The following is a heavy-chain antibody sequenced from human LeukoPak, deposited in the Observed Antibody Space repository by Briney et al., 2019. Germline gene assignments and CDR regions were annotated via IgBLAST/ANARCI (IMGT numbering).Heavy chain of an antibody. CDR2: IFGSGGST. CDR1: GFIVSGYH. Sequence: PGGSLRLSCAASGFIVSGYHMDWVRQAPGKGLEWVSGIFGSGGSTHYADSVKGRFTISRDNSKNTVYLQMNSLRAEDTAVYYCAKTTTGYSSGRFPGWPVDYWGQGTLVTVSS. V-gene: IGHV3-23*01. J-gene: IGHJ4*02. D-gene: IGHD6-19*01. CDR3: AKTTTGYSSGRFPGWPVDY.